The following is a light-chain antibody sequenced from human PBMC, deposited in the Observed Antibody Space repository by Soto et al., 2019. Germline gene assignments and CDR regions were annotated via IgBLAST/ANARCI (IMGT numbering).Light chain of an antibody. CDR3: QQYSSWPPWT. V-gene: IGKV3-15*01. CDR1: QNISNY. J-gene: IGKJ1*01. Sequence: IVLTQSPATLSLSPGKRATLSCRASQNISNYLIWYQQKPGQAPRLLIYGASARATGIPARFSGSGSGTEFTLTISSLESEDSAVYYCQQYSSWPPWTFGQGTKVDIK. CDR2: GAS.